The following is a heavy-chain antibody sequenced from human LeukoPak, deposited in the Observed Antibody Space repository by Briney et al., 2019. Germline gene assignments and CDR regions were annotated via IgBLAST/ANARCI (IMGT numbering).Heavy chain of an antibody. Sequence: SETLSLTCTVSGGSISSSSYYWGWIRRPPGKGLEWIVSIYYSGSTYYNPSLKSRVTISVDTSKNQFSLKLSSVTAADTAVYYCARHINGGPYDSLDVWGQGTTVTVSS. CDR2: IYYSGST. J-gene: IGHJ6*02. V-gene: IGHV4-39*01. CDR1: GGSISSSSYY. CDR3: ARHINGGPYDSLDV. D-gene: IGHD3-3*01.